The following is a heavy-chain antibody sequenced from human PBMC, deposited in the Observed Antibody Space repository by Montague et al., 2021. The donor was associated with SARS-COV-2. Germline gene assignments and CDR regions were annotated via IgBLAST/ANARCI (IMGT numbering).Heavy chain of an antibody. J-gene: IGHJ5*02. D-gene: IGHD4-17*01. Sequence: PALVKPTQTLTLTCTFSGFSLNTSGMCVSWIRQPPGKALEWLAVIDWNDDERYTPSLRTRLTITKDISNNQLALIMTNMGPVDTGTYYCAYFSTTVSTGYFDPWGPGTLVTVSS. V-gene: IGHV2-5*08. CDR2: IDWNDDE. CDR3: AYFSTTVSTGYFDP. CDR1: GFSLNTSGMC.